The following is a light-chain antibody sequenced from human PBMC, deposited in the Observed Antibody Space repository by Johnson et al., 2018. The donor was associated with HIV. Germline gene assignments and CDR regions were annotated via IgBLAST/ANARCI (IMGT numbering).Light chain of an antibody. CDR2: ENN. V-gene: IGLV1-51*02. CDR1: SSNIGNNF. J-gene: IGLJ1*01. CDR3: GTWDSSLTASYV. Sequence: SVLSQPPSVSAAPGQKVTISCSGSSSNIGNNFVSWYQQLPGTAPKLLIYENNKRPSGIPDRFSGSKSGPSATLGITGLQTGDEADYYCGTWDSSLTASYVFGTGTKVTVL.